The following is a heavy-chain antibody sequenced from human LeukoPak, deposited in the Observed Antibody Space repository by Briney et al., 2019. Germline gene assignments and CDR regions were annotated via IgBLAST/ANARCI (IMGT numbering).Heavy chain of an antibody. D-gene: IGHD3-22*01. Sequence: PSETLSLTCTVSGGSISSSSYYWGWIRQPPGKGLEWIGSIYYSGSTYYNPSLKSRVTISVGTSKNQFSLKLSSVTAADTAVYYCARLGPTYYYDSSGPEDAFDIWGQGTMVTVSS. CDR1: GGSISSSSYY. J-gene: IGHJ3*02. CDR3: ARLGPTYYYDSSGPEDAFDI. CDR2: IYYSGST. V-gene: IGHV4-39*07.